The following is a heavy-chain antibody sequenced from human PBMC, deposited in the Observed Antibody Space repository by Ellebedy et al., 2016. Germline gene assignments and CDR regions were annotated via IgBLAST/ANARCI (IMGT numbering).Heavy chain of an antibody. CDR2: IKSKTDGGTT. CDR3: TTDPTKGSGYYFGTTW. D-gene: IGHD3-22*01. CDR1: GFTFSSYG. Sequence: GESLKISCAASGFTFSSYGMHWVRQAPGKGLEWVGRIKSKTDGGTTDYAAPVKGRFTISRDDSKNTLYLQMNSLKTEDTAVYYCTTDPTKGSGYYFGTTWWGQGTLVTVSS. V-gene: IGHV3-15*01. J-gene: IGHJ4*02.